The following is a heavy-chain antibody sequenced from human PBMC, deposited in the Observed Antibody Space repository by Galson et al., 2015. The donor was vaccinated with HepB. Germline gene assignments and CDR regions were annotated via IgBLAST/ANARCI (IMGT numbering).Heavy chain of an antibody. J-gene: IGHJ4*02. CDR3: AKVSHYDSSGYYPDY. Sequence: LRLSCAASGFTFSSYAMGWVRQAPGKGLEWVSAISGSGGSTYYADSVKGRFTISRDNSKNTLYLQMNSLRAEDTAVYYCAKVSHYDSSGYYPDYWGQGTLVTVSS. CDR2: ISGSGGST. V-gene: IGHV3-23*01. D-gene: IGHD3-22*01. CDR1: GFTFSSYA.